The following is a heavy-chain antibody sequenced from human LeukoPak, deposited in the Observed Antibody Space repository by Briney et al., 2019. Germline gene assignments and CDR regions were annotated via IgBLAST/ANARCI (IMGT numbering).Heavy chain of an antibody. CDR1: GFTFNSYA. D-gene: IGHD1-26*01. J-gene: IGHJ2*01. V-gene: IGHV3-23*01. CDR2: ISGSGGST. CDR3: AKDRTVGASYWYFDL. Sequence: PGGSLRLSCAASGFTFNSYAMNWVRQAPGKGLEWVSGISGSGGSTYYADSVKGRFTTSRDSSKNTLFLHMNTLRAEDTAIYYCAKDRTVGASYWYFDLWGRGTLVTVSS.